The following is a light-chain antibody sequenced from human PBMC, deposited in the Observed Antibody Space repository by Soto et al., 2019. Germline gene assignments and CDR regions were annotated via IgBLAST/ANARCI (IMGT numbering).Light chain of an antibody. Sequence: IGMTQSPATLSVSPGERATLSCRASQTIYSNVAWYQQRPGQPPRLLIYRASSRATGIPARFSGSGSGTDFTLTIRRLEPEDFAVYYCQQYGSSRTFGQGTKVDIK. CDR3: QQYGSSRT. J-gene: IGKJ1*01. V-gene: IGKV3-20*01. CDR1: QTIYSN. CDR2: RAS.